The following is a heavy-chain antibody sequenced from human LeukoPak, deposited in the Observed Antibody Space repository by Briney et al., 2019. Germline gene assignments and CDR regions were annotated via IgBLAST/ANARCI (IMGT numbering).Heavy chain of an antibody. J-gene: IGHJ4*02. CDR1: GGSISSSSYY. D-gene: IGHD5-24*01. CDR3: ARVMRWLQSIDY. CDR2: IYYSGST. Sequence: PSETLCLTCTVSGGSISSSSYYWGWIRQPPGKGLEWIGSIYYSGSTYYNPSLKSRVTISVDTSKNQFSLKLSSVTAADTAVYYCARVMRWLQSIDYWGQGTLVTVSS. V-gene: IGHV4-39*07.